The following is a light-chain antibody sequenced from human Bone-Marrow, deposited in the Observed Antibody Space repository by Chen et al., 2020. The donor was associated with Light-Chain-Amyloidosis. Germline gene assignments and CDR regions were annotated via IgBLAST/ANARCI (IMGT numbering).Light chain of an antibody. CDR1: SSDVGGDNH. Sequence: QSALTQPASVSGSPGQSITLPCTGTSSDVGGDNHVSWYQQHPDKAPKLMIYEVTNRPSWVPDRCSGSKSDNTASLTISGLQTEDEADYFCRSYTITNTLVFGSGTRVTVL. J-gene: IGLJ1*01. CDR2: EVT. V-gene: IGLV2-14*01. CDR3: RSYTITNTLV.